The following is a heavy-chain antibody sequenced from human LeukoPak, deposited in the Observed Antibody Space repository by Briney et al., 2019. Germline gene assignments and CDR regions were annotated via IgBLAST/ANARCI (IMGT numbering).Heavy chain of an antibody. J-gene: IGHJ4*02. Sequence: GGSLRLSCAASGFTFSSYSMNWVRQAPGKGLEWVSSISSSSSYIYYADSVKGRFTISRDNAKNSLYLQMNSLRAEDTAVYYCANAGGDGYNPVWYFDYWGQGTLVTVSS. CDR3: ANAGGDGYNPVWYFDY. V-gene: IGHV3-21*04. CDR2: ISSSSSYI. CDR1: GFTFSSYS. D-gene: IGHD5-24*01.